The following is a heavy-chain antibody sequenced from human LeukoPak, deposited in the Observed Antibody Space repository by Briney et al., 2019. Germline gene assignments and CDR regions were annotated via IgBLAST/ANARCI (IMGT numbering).Heavy chain of an antibody. CDR2: IYYSGST. D-gene: IGHD6-19*01. V-gene: IGHV4-61*01. J-gene: IGHJ4*02. CDR3: ARDDYSSGRSDY. Sequence: SETLSLTCTVSGGSVSSGSYYWTWIRQPPGKGLEWIGYIYYSGSTNYNPSLKSRVTISVDTSKNQFSLKLSSVTAADTAAYYCARDDYSSGRSDYWGQVTLVTVSS. CDR1: GGSVSSGSYY.